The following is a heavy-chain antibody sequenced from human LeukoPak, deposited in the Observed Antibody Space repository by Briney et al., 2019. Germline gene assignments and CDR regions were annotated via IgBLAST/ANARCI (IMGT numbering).Heavy chain of an antibody. CDR2: ISTSGRTT. CDR3: ARDRTMVRGLANYFYGMDV. CDR1: GFSFSSDE. Sequence: GGSLRLSCAASGFSFSSDELNWVRQAPGKGLEWLSYISTSGRTTYYADSVEGRFTISRDNAKNSLYLQMSSLRAEDTAVYYCARDRTMVRGLANYFYGMDVWGQGTTVIVSS. D-gene: IGHD3-10*01. J-gene: IGHJ6*02. V-gene: IGHV3-48*03.